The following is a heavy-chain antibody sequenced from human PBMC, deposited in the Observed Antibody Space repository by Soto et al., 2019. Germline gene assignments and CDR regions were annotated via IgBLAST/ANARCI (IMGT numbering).Heavy chain of an antibody. CDR2: INHSGST. D-gene: IGHD1-26*01. Sequence: PSEILSLTCAVYGGSFSGYYWSWIRQPPGKGLEWIGEINHSGSTNYNPSLKSRVTISVDTSKNQFSLKLSSVTAADTAVYYCARGHRSSGIASFDYWGQGTLVTVSS. CDR3: ARGHRSSGIASFDY. J-gene: IGHJ4*02. V-gene: IGHV4-34*01. CDR1: GGSFSGYY.